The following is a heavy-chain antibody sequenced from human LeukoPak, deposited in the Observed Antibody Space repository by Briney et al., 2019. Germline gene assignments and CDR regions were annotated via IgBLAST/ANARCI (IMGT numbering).Heavy chain of an antibody. V-gene: IGHV4-30-4*01. CDR2: IYYSGST. D-gene: IGHD3-22*01. J-gene: IGHJ5*02. CDR3: AVLRGYYPTNWFDP. CDR1: GGSISSGDYY. Sequence: SETLSLTCTVSGGSISSGDYYWSWIRQPPGKGLEWIGYIYYSGSTYYNPSLKSRVTLSVDTSKNQFSLKLSSVTAADTAVYYCAVLRGYYPTNWFDPWGQGTLVTVSS.